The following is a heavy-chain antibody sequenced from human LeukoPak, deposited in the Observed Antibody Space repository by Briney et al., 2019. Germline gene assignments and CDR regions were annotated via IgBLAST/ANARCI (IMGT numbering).Heavy chain of an antibody. D-gene: IGHD2-15*01. J-gene: IGHJ6*03. CDR3: ARAGGYCSGGSCYTYMDV. CDR1: GYTFTSYD. Sequence: GASVKVSCKASGYTFTSYDINWVRQATGQGLEWMGWMNPNSGNTGYAQKFQGRVTITADESTRTAYMELSSLRSEDTAVYYCARAGGYCSGGSCYTYMDVWGKGTTVTISS. CDR2: MNPNSGNT. V-gene: IGHV1-8*01.